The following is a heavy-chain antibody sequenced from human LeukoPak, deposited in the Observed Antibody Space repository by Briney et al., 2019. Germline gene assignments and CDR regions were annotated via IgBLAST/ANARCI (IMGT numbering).Heavy chain of an antibody. CDR2: ISGSSSTK. CDR3: ARDVYYDSSTIGYFDY. D-gene: IGHD3-22*01. V-gene: IGHV3-48*01. CDR1: GFIFSSYG. Sequence: PGGSLRLSCAASGFIFSSYGMSWVRQAPGKGLEWVSFISGSSSTKYYVDSVKGRFTISRDNAKNSLYLQMNSLRAEDTAVYYCARDVYYDSSTIGYFDYWGQGTLVTVSS. J-gene: IGHJ4*02.